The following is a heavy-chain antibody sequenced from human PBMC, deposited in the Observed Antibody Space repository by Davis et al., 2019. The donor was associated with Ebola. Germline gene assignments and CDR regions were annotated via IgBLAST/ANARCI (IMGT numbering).Heavy chain of an antibody. Sequence: MPGGSLRLSCTVSGGSISSSSYYWGWIRQPPGKGLEWIGSIYYSGSTYYNPSLKSRVTISVDASKNQFFLKLNSVTAADTAMYYCARQPLRLLEWFHFDYWGQGTLVTVSS. V-gene: IGHV4-39*01. CDR1: GGSISSSSYY. J-gene: IGHJ4*02. CDR3: ARQPLRLLEWFHFDY. D-gene: IGHD3-3*01. CDR2: IYYSGST.